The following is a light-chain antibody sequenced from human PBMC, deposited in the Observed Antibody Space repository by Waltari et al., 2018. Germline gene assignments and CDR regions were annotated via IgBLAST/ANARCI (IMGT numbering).Light chain of an antibody. J-gene: IGLJ1*01. Sequence: SYVVTQPPSVSVAPGETATITCGGDNIGTYSVHWYQQKAGQAPVLVIFYDRDRPSGIPDRFSGANSGNTATRTISRVEAGEEARYYCHVWHPHVDPGVFGTGTEVTVL. CDR3: HVWHPHVDPGV. V-gene: IGLV3-21*04. CDR2: YDR. CDR1: NIGTYS.